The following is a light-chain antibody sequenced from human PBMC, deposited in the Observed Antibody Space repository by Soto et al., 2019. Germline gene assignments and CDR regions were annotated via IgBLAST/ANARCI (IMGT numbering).Light chain of an antibody. CDR1: SSDVGAYNF. J-gene: IGLJ1*01. CDR2: DVS. V-gene: IGLV2-14*03. CDR3: SSYTSTSTYV. Sequence: QSALTQPASVSGSPGQSITISCTGTSSDVGAYNFVSWYQHHPGKAPKLMIYDVSNRPSGVSNRFSGSKSGNTASLTISWLQAEDEADDYCSSYTSTSTYVFGTGTKLTVL.